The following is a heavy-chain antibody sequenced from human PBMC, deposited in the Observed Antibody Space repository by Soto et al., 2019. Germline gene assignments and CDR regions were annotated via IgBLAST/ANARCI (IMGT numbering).Heavy chain of an antibody. V-gene: IGHV1-69*06. CDR3: ARESGGATATLDYYYFYMDV. CDR1: GGTFSSYA. CDR2: IIPICGTA. J-gene: IGHJ6*03. Sequence: SVKVSCKASGGTFSSYAISWARQAPGQGLEWMGGIIPICGTAKYAQKFQGRVTITGDKSMRTAYMQLSRLRSDDTAVYYCARESGGATATLDYYYFYMDVWGTGTTVTVSS. D-gene: IGHD5-12*01.